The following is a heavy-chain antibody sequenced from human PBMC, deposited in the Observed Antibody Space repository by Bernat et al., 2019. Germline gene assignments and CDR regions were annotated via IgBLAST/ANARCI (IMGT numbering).Heavy chain of an antibody. J-gene: IGHJ4*02. D-gene: IGHD6-19*01. Sequence: QLQLQESGPGLVKPSETLSLTCTVSGDSISSSSYHWAWIRQPPGMGLEWIGSIYYSGNTYYNPSLESRVTISVDTSKNQFSLKLNSVTAADTAVYYCARISSGWPNCFDYWGQGTLVTVSS. CDR3: ARISSGWPNCFDY. V-gene: IGHV4-39*01. CDR2: IYYSGNT. CDR1: GDSISSSSYH.